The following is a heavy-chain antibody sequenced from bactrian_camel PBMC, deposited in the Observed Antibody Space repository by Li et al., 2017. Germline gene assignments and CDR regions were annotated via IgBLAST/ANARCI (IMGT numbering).Heavy chain of an antibody. CDR1: GFTFSPYY. CDR2: FGNGSAAT. V-gene: IGHV3S1*01. D-gene: IGHD4*01. J-gene: IGHJ4*01. Sequence: HVQLVESGGGLVQPGGSLRVSCVYSGFTFSPYYITWVRQAPGKGLEWVSSFGNGSAATYYADSVKGRFTISRDNAKNTLNLQLNSLKAEDTAMYYCAKDNFLYSPTDPYYAQGTQVTVS.